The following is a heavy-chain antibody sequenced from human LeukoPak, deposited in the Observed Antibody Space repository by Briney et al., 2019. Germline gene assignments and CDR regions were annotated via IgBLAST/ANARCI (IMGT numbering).Heavy chain of an antibody. CDR2: MNPNSGNT. Sequence: ASVKVSCKASGYTFTTYDINWVRQATGHGLEWMGWMNPNSGNTGYAQKFQGRVTMTRDTSISTAYMELNSLRSEDTAVYYCARSDTYIAADAFDIWGQGTMVTVSP. CDR1: GYTFTTYD. D-gene: IGHD6-13*01. J-gene: IGHJ3*02. V-gene: IGHV1-8*01. CDR3: ARSDTYIAADAFDI.